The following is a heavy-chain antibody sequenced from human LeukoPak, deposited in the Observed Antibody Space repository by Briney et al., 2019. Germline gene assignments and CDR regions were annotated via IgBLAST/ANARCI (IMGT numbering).Heavy chain of an antibody. CDR1: GFTFSRYW. Sequence: GGSLRLSCAASGFTFSRYWMSWVRQAPGKGLEWLANIKDDGGEKFYVDSVEGRFTISRDNAKNSLYLQMNSLRAEDTAVYYCAELGITMIGGVWGKGTTVTISS. V-gene: IGHV3-7*01. CDR3: AELGITMIGGV. D-gene: IGHD3-10*02. CDR2: IKDDGGEK. J-gene: IGHJ6*04.